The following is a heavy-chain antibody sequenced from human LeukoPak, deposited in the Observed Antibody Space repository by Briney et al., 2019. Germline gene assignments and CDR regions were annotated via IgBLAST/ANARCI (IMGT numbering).Heavy chain of an antibody. D-gene: IGHD2-15*01. CDR2: IYTSGST. J-gene: IGHJ6*04. CDR1: GGSISSYY. V-gene: IGHV4-4*09. CDR3: ARHPYEVGGGVPMDV. Sequence: SETLSLTCTVSGGSISSYYWSWIRQPPGKGLEWIGYIYTSGSTNYSPSLKSRVTISVDTSKNQFSLKLSSVTAADTAVYYCARHPYEVGGGVPMDVWGKGTTVTVSS.